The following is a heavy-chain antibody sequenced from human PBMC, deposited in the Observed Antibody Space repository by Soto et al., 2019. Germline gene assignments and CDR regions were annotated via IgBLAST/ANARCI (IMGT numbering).Heavy chain of an antibody. CDR1: GFTFSSYA. J-gene: IGHJ4*02. D-gene: IGHD6-13*01. V-gene: IGHV3-23*01. CDR3: ATRVYSSSWPFDY. Sequence: GGSLRLSCAASGFTFSSYAMSWVRQAPGKGLEWVSAISGSGGSTYYADSVKGRFTISRDNSKNTLYLQMNSLRAEDTAVYYCATRVYSSSWPFDYWGQGTLVTVSS. CDR2: ISGSGGST.